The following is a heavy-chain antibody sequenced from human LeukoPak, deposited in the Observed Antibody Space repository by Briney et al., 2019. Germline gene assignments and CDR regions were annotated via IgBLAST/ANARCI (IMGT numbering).Heavy chain of an antibody. D-gene: IGHD3-10*01. V-gene: IGHV3-72*01. Sequence: VGSLRLSCEASGLTFSDHYMDWVRQTPGKGLEWVGRSANKGNGYITEYAASVEGRFTISRDDSKNSLYLQMNSLKTEDTAVYYCASTGWVRGYDYWGQGTLVTVSS. CDR3: ASTGWVRGYDY. J-gene: IGHJ4*02. CDR1: GLTFSDHY. CDR2: SANKGNGYIT.